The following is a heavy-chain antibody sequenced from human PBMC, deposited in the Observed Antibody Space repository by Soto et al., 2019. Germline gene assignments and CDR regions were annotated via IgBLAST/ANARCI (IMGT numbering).Heavy chain of an antibody. V-gene: IGHV1-69*01. Sequence: QVQLVQSGAEVKKPGSSVKVSCKASGGTFSSYAISWVRQAPGQGLEWMGGIIPIFGTANYAQKFQGRVTITADESTSTAHMELSSLRSEDTAVYYCARGGYYYGSGSYHPFDYWGQGTLVTVSS. CDR3: ARGGYYYGSGSYHPFDY. CDR2: IIPIFGTA. J-gene: IGHJ4*02. D-gene: IGHD3-10*01. CDR1: GGTFSSYA.